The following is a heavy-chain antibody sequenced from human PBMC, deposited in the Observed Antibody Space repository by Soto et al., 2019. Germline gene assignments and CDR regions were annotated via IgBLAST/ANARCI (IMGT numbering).Heavy chain of an antibody. CDR3: ARGPNLAVASFDI. J-gene: IGHJ3*02. V-gene: IGHV1-2*02. Sequence: GASVKVSCKASGYPFTGYHMHWVRQAPGQGLEWMGWINCNDGATMYAQKFRGRVTMTRDTSISTAYVELSRLKSDDTALYYCARGPNLAVASFDIWCQGTMVSVS. CDR2: INCNDGAT. CDR1: GYPFTGYH. D-gene: IGHD6-19*01.